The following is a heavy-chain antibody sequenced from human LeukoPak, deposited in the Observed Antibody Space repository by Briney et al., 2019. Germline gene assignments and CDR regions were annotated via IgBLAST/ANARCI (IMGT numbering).Heavy chain of an antibody. CDR1: GFTFSSYA. CDR2: ISYDGSNK. J-gene: IGHJ3*02. Sequence: GRSLRPSCAASGFTFSSYAMHWVRQAPGKGLEWVAVISYDGSNKYYADSVKGRFTISRDNSKNTLYLQMNSLRAEDTAVYYCARDRYCSSTSCRDAFDIWGQGTMVTVSS. V-gene: IGHV3-30-3*01. CDR3: ARDRYCSSTSCRDAFDI. D-gene: IGHD2-2*01.